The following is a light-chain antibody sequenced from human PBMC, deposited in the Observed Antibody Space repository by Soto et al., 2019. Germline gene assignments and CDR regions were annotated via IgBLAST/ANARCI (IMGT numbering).Light chain of an antibody. Sequence: QAVVTQSPSASASLGASVKLTCTLSSGHSSYAIAWHQQQPEKGPRYLMKLNSDGSHSKGDGIPDRFSGSSSGAERYLTISSLQSEDEADYCSQTWGTGPLVFCGGTKLTVL. CDR3: QTWGTGPLV. V-gene: IGLV4-69*01. CDR2: LNSDGSH. J-gene: IGLJ2*01. CDR1: SGHSSYA.